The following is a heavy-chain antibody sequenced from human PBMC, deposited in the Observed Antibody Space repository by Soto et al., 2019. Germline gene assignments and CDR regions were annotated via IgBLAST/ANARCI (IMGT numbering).Heavy chain of an antibody. CDR1: GLTFSNYA. V-gene: IGHV3-23*01. Sequence: EVRLLESGGGLVKPGGSLRLSCATSGLTFSNYAMSWVRQAPGGGLEWVSSMSGSSSTTYYADSVRGRFTISRDRSKNTLYLQMSSVRAEDTSLYYCAKNQDRELPRFIDFWGQGTLVTVSS. CDR3: AKNQDRELPRFIDF. J-gene: IGHJ4*02. CDR2: MSGSSSTT. D-gene: IGHD1-7*01.